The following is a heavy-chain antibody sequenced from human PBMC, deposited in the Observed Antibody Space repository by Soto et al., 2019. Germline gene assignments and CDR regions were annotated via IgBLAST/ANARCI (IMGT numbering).Heavy chain of an antibody. CDR2: ISYDGSNK. CDR1: GFTFSSYG. Sequence: PGGSLRLSCSASGFTFSSYGMHWVRQAPGKGLEWVAVISYDGSNKYYADSVKGRFTISRDNSKNTLYLQMNSLRAEDTAVYYCANGGGVSSSWYLVDYWGQGTLVTVSS. V-gene: IGHV3-30*18. J-gene: IGHJ4*02. CDR3: ANGGGVSSSWYLVDY. D-gene: IGHD6-13*01.